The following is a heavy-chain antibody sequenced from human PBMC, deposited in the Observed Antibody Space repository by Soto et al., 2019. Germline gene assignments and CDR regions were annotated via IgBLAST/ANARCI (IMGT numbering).Heavy chain of an antibody. D-gene: IGHD6-19*01. CDR1: GGSISSSNW. V-gene: IGHV4-4*02. J-gene: IGHJ6*02. CDR3: ARGAVAVALPDYYYYGMDV. Sequence: QVQLQESGPGLVKPSGTLSLTCAVSGGSISSSNWWSWVRQPPGKGLEWIGEIYHSGSTNYNPSLKSRVTISVDKCKNQFALKLSSVTAADTAVYYCARGAVAVALPDYYYYGMDVWGQGTTVTVSS. CDR2: IYHSGST.